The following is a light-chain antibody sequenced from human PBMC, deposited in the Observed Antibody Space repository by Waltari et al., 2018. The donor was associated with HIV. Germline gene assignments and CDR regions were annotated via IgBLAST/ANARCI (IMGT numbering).Light chain of an antibody. CDR2: GDS. J-gene: IGLJ3*02. Sequence: SVLMQPPSVPDVPGQRPPISCTGHTPNHATNHEVPGFQHFQGSAPKLLIYGDSSRPSGVPDRFSGSKAGTSASLAITGLQAEDEGYYYGQSYDNTLSGSRVFGGGTKVTVL. CDR3: QSYDNTLSGSRV. CDR1: TPNHATNHE. V-gene: IGLV1-40*01.